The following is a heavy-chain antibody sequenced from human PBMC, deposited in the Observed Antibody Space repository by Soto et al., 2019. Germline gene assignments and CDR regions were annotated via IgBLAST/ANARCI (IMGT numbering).Heavy chain of an antibody. D-gene: IGHD3-3*01. CDR2: IYSSGST. CDR3: ARGQRFSDWFDP. CDR1: GGAISGYY. V-gene: IGHV4-4*07. Sequence: LSLTCTVTGGAISGYYWTWIRQSDGEGLEWIGRIYSSGSTNYNPSLKSRVTISLDTSMNYFSLRLSSVTAADTAVYYCARGQRFSDWFDPWGQGXLVTVSS. J-gene: IGHJ5*02.